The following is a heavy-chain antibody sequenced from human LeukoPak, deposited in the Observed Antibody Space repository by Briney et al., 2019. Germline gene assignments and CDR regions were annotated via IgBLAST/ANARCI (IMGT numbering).Heavy chain of an antibody. CDR3: ARRYDFWSGYYGRGHFDY. CDR1: GGSFSGYY. J-gene: IGHJ4*02. Sequence: SETLSLTCAVYGGSFSGYYWGWIRQPPGKGLEWIGSIYHSGSTYYNPSLKSRVTISVDTSKNQFSLKLSSVTAADTAVYYCARRYDFWSGYYGRGHFDYWGQGTLVTVSS. V-gene: IGHV4-38-2*01. D-gene: IGHD3-3*01. CDR2: IYHSGST.